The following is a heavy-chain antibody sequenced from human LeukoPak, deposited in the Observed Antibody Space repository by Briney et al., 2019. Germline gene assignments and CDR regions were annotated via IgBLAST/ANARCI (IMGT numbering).Heavy chain of an antibody. CDR3: ASAGIAPLDY. CDR2: MNPNSGNT. CDR1: GYTFTSYD. J-gene: IGHJ4*02. Sequence: ASVKVSCKASGYTFTSYDINWVRQATGQGLEWMGWMNPNSGNTGYALKFQGRVTMTRNTSISTAYMELSSLRSEDTAVYYCASAGIAPLDYWGQGTLVTVSS. V-gene: IGHV1-8*01. D-gene: IGHD6-13*01.